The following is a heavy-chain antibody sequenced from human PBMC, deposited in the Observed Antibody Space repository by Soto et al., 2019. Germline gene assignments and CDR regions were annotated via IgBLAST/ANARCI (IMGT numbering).Heavy chain of an antibody. CDR1: GFTFSSYG. Sequence: GGSLRLSCAASGFTFSSYGMHWVRQAPGKGLEWVAVIWYDGSNKYYEDSVKDRFTISRDNSKNTLYLQMNSLRAEDTAVYYCARRYGSGGSCYTVYYYYYGMDVWGQGTTVTVSS. D-gene: IGHD2-15*01. CDR2: IWYDGSNK. V-gene: IGHV3-33*01. CDR3: ARRYGSGGSCYTVYYYYYGMDV. J-gene: IGHJ6*02.